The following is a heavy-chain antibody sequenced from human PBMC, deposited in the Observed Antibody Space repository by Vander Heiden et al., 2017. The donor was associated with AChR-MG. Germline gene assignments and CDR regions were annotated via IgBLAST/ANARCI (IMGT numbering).Heavy chain of an antibody. CDR2: IKQEGSEK. CDR1: GCAFSSVW. Sequence: EVQLVEAGGGLVQAGGALSLSSAVSGCAFSSVWMGGVRQVPGKGLEWVANIKQEGSEKYYVDSGKGRFTISRDNAKNSLYLQMNSLRAEDTAVYYCARDHTLDTAMGEYYYGMDVWGQGTTVTVSS. CDR3: ARDHTLDTAMGEYYYGMDV. V-gene: IGHV3-7*01. J-gene: IGHJ6*02. D-gene: IGHD5-18*01.